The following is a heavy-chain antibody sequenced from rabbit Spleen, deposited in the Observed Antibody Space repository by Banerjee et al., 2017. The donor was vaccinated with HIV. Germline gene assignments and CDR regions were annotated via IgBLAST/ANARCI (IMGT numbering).Heavy chain of an antibody. D-gene: IGHD4-1*01. CDR1: GFPFSNKAV. J-gene: IGHJ2*01. CDR2: INAVTGKA. V-gene: IGHV1S45*01. CDR3: TKHSPAVMAGQRGR. Sequence: QGQLEESGGGLVKPEGSLTLTCKASGFPFSNKAVMCWVRQAPGKGLEWIACINAVTGKAVYASWAKGRFTFSKSSSTTVPPQMSTLTASATPSCFCTKHSPAVMAGQRGRWGPGTLVTVS.